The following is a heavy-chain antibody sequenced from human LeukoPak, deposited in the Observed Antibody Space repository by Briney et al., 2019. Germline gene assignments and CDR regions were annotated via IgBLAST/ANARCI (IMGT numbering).Heavy chain of an antibody. Sequence: SETLSLTCTVSGDSISTSSYSWGWIRQSPGKGLEWIGSIYNSGSTYYNPSLKSRVTTSVDTSKTQFSLKLSSVTAADTTVYYCARHGWLVHLFFDYWGQGTLVTVSS. V-gene: IGHV4-39*01. J-gene: IGHJ4*02. CDR2: IYNSGST. CDR1: GDSISTSSYS. D-gene: IGHD6-19*01. CDR3: ARHGWLVHLFFDY.